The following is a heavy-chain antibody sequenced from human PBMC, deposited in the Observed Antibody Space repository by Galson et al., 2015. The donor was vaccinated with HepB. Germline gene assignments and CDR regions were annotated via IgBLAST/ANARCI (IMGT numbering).Heavy chain of an antibody. D-gene: IGHD3-10*01. CDR2: IWHDGSNI. CDR3: ARGELLTGVGAFDI. V-gene: IGHV3-33*01. CDR1: GFTFSNFG. Sequence: SLRLSCAASGFTFSNFGMRWGRQAPGKGLEWVAVIWHDGSNIHYGESVKGRFTIPRDNSKSALNLQVESLRVEDTAVYYCARGELLTGVGAFDIWGQGTMVIVSS. J-gene: IGHJ3*02.